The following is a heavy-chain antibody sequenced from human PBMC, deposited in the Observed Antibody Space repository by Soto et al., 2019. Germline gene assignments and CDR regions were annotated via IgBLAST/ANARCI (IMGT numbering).Heavy chain of an antibody. D-gene: IGHD3-10*01. V-gene: IGHV4-59*01. CDR2: IYYSGST. CDR1: GGSISSYY. J-gene: IGHJ4*02. Sequence: ETLSLTCTVSGGSISSYYWSWIRQPPGKGLEWIGHIYYSGSTNYNPSLESRLTISVDMSKNQFSLKLSSVTAADTAVYYCARGPGASGTYHYYFDYWGPGTLVTVSS. CDR3: ARGPGASGTYHYYFDY.